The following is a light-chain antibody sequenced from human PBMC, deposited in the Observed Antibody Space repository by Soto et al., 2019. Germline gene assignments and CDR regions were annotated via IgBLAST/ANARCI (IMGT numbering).Light chain of an antibody. CDR1: SSDIGGYNS. CDR3: SSKRDSSTLFV. J-gene: IGLJ1*01. Sequence: QSALTQSPSASGSPGQSVTISCTGTSSDIGGYNSVSWYQQHPGKAPKVMIYDVTKRPSGVPDRFSGSKSGNTASLTISGLQAEDEADYYCSSKRDSSTLFVFGTGTKVTVL. CDR2: DVT. V-gene: IGLV2-8*01.